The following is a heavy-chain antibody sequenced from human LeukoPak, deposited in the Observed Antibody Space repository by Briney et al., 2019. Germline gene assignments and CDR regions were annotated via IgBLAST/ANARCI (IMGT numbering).Heavy chain of an antibody. Sequence: GGSLRLSCAASGFTVSSSYMSWVRQAPGKGLEWVSSITISSRYIYHADSVKGRFTISRDNAKNSLYLQMNSLRAEDTAVYYCARDYGGNSDYWGQGTLVTVSS. CDR2: ITISSRYI. D-gene: IGHD4-23*01. CDR1: GFTVSSSY. V-gene: IGHV3-21*01. CDR3: ARDYGGNSDY. J-gene: IGHJ4*02.